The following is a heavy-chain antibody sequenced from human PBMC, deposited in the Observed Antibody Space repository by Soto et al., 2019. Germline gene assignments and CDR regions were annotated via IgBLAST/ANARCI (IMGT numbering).Heavy chain of an antibody. D-gene: IGHD3-10*01. V-gene: IGHV3-53*01. CDR2: IYSGGYT. J-gene: IGHJ4*02. CDR3: ANHPGGGVY. Sequence: EVQLVESGGGLIQPGGSLRLSCAVSGFTVSNNYMSWVRQAPGKGLEGVSVIYSGGYTAYGDSVKGRFTISRDNSKNTLYLKINVLGADAPAVFFWANHPGGGVYWGQGTLVTVSS. CDR1: GFTVSNNY.